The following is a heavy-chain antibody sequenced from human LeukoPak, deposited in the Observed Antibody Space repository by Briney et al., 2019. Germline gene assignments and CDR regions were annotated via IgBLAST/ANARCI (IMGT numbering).Heavy chain of an antibody. CDR3: ARDPNYYDSSGYDY. Sequence: SETLSLTCTVSGGSVSSGSYYWSWIRQPAGKGLEWIGRIYTSGSTNYNPSLKSRVTISVDTSKNQFSLKLSSVTAADTAVYYCARDPNYYDSSGYDYWGQGTLVTASS. J-gene: IGHJ4*02. V-gene: IGHV4-61*02. D-gene: IGHD3-22*01. CDR1: GGSVSSGSYY. CDR2: IYTSGST.